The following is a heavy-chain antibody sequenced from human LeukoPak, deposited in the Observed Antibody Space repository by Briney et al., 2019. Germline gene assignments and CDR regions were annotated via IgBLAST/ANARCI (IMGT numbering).Heavy chain of an antibody. D-gene: IGHD4/OR15-4a*01. CDR3: AKGGTQLTFPV. CDR1: GVSISSYY. V-gene: IGHV4-59*01. CDR2: IYYSGNA. J-gene: IGHJ4*02. Sequence: PSETLSLTCTVSGVSISSYYWSWIRQPPGKGLEWIGYIYYSGNANYNPSLKSRVTISVDTSKNQFSLKLASVSAADTAVYYCAKGGTQLTFPVWGQGTLVTVSS.